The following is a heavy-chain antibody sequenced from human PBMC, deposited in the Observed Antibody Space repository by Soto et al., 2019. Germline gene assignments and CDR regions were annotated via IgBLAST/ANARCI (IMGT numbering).Heavy chain of an antibody. CDR3: VRVLKEGYSYGQE. V-gene: IGHV3-74*01. D-gene: IGHD5-18*01. CDR2: IYSDGSTT. CDR1: GFTFSSYW. Sequence: EVQLVESGGGLVQPGGSLRLSCVASGFTFSSYWMLWVRQAPGKGLFWVSRIYSDGSTTTYADSVKGRFTISRDNAKNTLYLQMNSLTTEDTAVYYCVRVLKEGYSYGQEWGQGTLVTVSS. J-gene: IGHJ4*02.